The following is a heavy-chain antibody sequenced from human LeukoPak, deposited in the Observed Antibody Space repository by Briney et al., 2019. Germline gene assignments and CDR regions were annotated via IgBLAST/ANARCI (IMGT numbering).Heavy chain of an antibody. CDR1: GYTFTSYA. CDR2: ISAGNGNT. D-gene: IGHD3-3*01. V-gene: IGHV1-3*01. Sequence: GASVKVSCKASGYTFTSYAMHWVRQAPGQRLEWMGWISAGNGNTKYSQKFQGRVTITRDTSASTAYMELSSLRSEDTAVYYCARDQVDFWSGTNWFDPWGQGTLVTVSS. J-gene: IGHJ5*02. CDR3: ARDQVDFWSGTNWFDP.